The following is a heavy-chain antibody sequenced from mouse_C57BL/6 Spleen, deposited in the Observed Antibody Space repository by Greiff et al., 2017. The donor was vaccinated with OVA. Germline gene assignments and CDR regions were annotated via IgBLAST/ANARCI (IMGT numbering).Heavy chain of an antibody. CDR3: ARSDYYGSLFDY. CDR2: INPSTGGT. CDR1: GYSFTGYY. D-gene: IGHD1-1*01. J-gene: IGHJ2*01. V-gene: IGHV1-42*01. Sequence: DVKLQESGPELVKPGASVKISCKASGYSFTGYYMNWVKQSPEKSLEWIGEINPSTGGTTYNQKFKAKATLTVDKSSSTAYMQLKSLTSEDSAVYYCARSDYYGSLFDYWGQGTTLTVSS.